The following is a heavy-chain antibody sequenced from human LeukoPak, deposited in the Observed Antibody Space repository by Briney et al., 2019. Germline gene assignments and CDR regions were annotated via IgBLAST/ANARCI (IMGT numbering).Heavy chain of an antibody. CDR1: GGSFSGHY. D-gene: IGHD3-16*01. J-gene: IGHJ5*02. CDR3: TRGPLWVKERLFDP. CDR2: INKSGST. Sequence: SETLSLTCSVYGGSFSGHYWSWIRQPPGKGLEWIGEINKSGSTNYNPSLKSRVTISIDTSKNQFSLKMRSMTAADTAVYYCTRGPLWVKERLFDPWGQGTLVTVSS. V-gene: IGHV4-34*01.